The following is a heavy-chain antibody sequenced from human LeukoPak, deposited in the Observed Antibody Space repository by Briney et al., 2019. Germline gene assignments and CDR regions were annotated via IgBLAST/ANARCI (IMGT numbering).Heavy chain of an antibody. J-gene: IGHJ4*02. Sequence: GGSLRLSCAASGFTFSSYAMSWVRQAPGKGLEWVSAISGSGGSTYYADSVKGRFTISRDNSKNTLYLQMNSLRAEDTAVYYCAKDPADIVATIWDDYWGQGTLVSVSS. CDR2: ISGSGGST. CDR3: AKDPADIVATIWDDY. CDR1: GFTFSSYA. V-gene: IGHV3-23*01. D-gene: IGHD5-12*01.